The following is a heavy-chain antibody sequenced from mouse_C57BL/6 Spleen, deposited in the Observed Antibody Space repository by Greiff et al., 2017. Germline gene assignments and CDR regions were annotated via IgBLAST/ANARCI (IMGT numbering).Heavy chain of an antibody. CDR1: GYTFTSYW. D-gene: IGHD1-1*01. V-gene: IGHV1-64*01. Sequence: QVQLQQPGAELVKPGASVTLSCKASGYTFTSYWMHWVKQRPGQGLEWIGMIHPNSGSTNYNEKFKSKATLTVDKSSSTAYMQLSSLTSEDSAVYYCARSNTTVVDWYFDVWGTGTTVTVSS. J-gene: IGHJ1*03. CDR3: ARSNTTVVDWYFDV. CDR2: IHPNSGST.